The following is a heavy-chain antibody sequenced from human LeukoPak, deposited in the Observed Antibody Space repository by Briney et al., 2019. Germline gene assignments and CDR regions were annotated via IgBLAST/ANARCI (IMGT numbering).Heavy chain of an antibody. CDR1: GGSISSSSYY. CDR3: ARQRGVEYYDFWSGYYYYFDY. CDR2: IHYSGST. V-gene: IGHV4-39*01. Sequence: SETLSLTCTVSGGSISSSSYYWGWIRQPPGKGLEWIGSIHYSGSTYYNPSLKSRVTISVDTSKNQFSLKLSSVTAADTAVYYCARQRGVEYYDFWSGYYYYFDYWGQGTLVTVSS. D-gene: IGHD3-3*01. J-gene: IGHJ4*02.